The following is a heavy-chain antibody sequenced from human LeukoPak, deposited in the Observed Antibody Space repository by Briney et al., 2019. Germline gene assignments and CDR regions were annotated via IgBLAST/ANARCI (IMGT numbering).Heavy chain of an antibody. CDR3: ARTGLRFDY. D-gene: IGHD5-12*01. J-gene: IGHJ4*02. V-gene: IGHV4-61*02. CDR2: ICTSGSN. Sequence: SETLSLCCTVSGGSISSGSYYWRWIRGPAVKGLEWIGRICTSGSNNYNPSLKSRVTISVDTSKSQVSLKLSPVTAADTAVYYCARTGLRFDYWGQGTLVTVSS. CDR1: GGSISSGSYY.